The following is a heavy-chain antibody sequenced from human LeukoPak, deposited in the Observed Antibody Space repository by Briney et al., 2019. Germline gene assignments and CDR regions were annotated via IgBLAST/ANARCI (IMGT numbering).Heavy chain of an antibody. CDR3: ARDRPGRYCSSISCYSASPFDP. Sequence: ASVKVSCKASGGTVSRYAISWVRQAPGQGLEWMGGIIPIFGTANYAQKFQGRVTITADESTGTACMELSSLKSEDTAVYYCARDRPGRYCSSISCYSASPFDPWGQGTLVTVSS. D-gene: IGHD2-2*02. CDR2: IIPIFGTA. CDR1: GGTVSRYA. J-gene: IGHJ5*02. V-gene: IGHV1-69*13.